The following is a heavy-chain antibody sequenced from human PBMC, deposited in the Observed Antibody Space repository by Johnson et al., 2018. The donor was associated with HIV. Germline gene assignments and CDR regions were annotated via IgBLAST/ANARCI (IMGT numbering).Heavy chain of an antibody. V-gene: IGHV3-33*06. CDR2: IWYDGSNK. CDR3: AKGGDCSGGSCYPDACDI. D-gene: IGHD2-15*01. Sequence: QVQLVESGGGVVQPGRSLRLSCAASGFTFSSYGMHWVRQAPGKGLEWVAVIWYDGSNKYYADSVKGRFTISRDNSKNTLYLQMNSLRAEDTAVYYCAKGGDCSGGSCYPDACDIWGQGTMVTVSS. J-gene: IGHJ3*02. CDR1: GFTFSSYG.